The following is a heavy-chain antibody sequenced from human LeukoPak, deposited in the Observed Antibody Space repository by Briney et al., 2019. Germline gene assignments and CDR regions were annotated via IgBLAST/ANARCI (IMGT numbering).Heavy chain of an antibody. Sequence: GASVKVSCKASGYTFTSYYINWVGQATAQGLEWMGWMNTNSGNTGYAQKFQGRVTMTRNTSISTAYMELSSLRSEDTAVYYCARGKTYSGSHIDYWGQGTLVTVSS. CDR1: GYTFTSYY. CDR2: MNTNSGNT. CDR3: ARGKTYSGSHIDY. D-gene: IGHD1-26*01. J-gene: IGHJ4*02. V-gene: IGHV1-8*01.